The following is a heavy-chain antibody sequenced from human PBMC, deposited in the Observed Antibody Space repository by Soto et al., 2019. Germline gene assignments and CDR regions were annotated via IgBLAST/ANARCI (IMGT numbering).Heavy chain of an antibody. J-gene: IGHJ4*02. CDR1: GGTFSSYA. Sequence: ASVKVSCKASGGTFSSYAISWVRQAPGQGLEWMGGIIPIFGTANYAQKFQGRVTITADESTSTAYMELSSLRSEDTAVYYCARGPNLNPAYFDYWGQGTLVTVSS. CDR3: ARGPNLNPAYFDY. CDR2: IIPIFGTA. V-gene: IGHV1-69*13. D-gene: IGHD2-8*01.